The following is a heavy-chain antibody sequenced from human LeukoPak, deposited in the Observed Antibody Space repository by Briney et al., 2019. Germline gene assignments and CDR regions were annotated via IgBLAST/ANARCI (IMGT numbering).Heavy chain of an antibody. CDR2: IYHSGST. CDR1: GGSISSGGYY. D-gene: IGHD3-10*01. J-gene: IGHJ5*02. CDR3: ARGMYYYASGGNWFDP. Sequence: SETLSLTCTVSGGSISSGGYYWSWIRQPPGKGLEWIGYIYHSGSTYYNPSLKSRVTISVDRSKNQFSLKLSSVTAADTAVYYCARGMYYYASGGNWFDPWGQGTLVTVS. V-gene: IGHV4-30-2*01.